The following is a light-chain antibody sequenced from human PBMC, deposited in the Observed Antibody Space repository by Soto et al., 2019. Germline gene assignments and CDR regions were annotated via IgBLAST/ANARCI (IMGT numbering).Light chain of an antibody. Sequence: DIQMTQPPSSLSASVGDRVTITCQASQDISNYLNWYQQKPGKAPKLLIYDASNLETGVPSRFSGSGSGTDFTFTISSLQPEDIATYYCQQDDNRLFTFGPGTKVDIK. CDR3: QQDDNRLFT. CDR1: QDISNY. V-gene: IGKV1-33*01. CDR2: DAS. J-gene: IGKJ3*01.